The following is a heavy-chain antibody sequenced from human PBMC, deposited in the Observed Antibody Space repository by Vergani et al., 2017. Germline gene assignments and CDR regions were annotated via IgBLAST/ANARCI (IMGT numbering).Heavy chain of an antibody. D-gene: IGHD3-10*01. CDR2: ISSSSSYI. CDR3: ARRATITMVRSLDY. V-gene: IGHV3-21*01. Sequence: EVQLVESGGGLVKPGGSLRLSCAASGFTFSSYSMNWVRQAPGKGLEWVSSISSSSSYIYYADSVKGRFTFSRDNAKNSLYLQMNSLRAEDTAVYYCARRATITMVRSLDYWGQGTLVTVSS. J-gene: IGHJ4*02. CDR1: GFTFSSYS.